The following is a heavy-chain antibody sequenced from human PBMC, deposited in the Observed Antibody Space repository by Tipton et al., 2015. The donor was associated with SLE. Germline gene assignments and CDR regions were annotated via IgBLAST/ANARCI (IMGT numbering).Heavy chain of an antibody. CDR2: INHSGST. J-gene: IGHJ4*02. CDR1: GGSFSGYY. V-gene: IGHV4-34*01. D-gene: IGHD3-16*01. CDR3: ARGLGSDY. Sequence: LRLSCAVYGGSFSGYYWSWIRQPPGKGLEWIGEINHSGSTNYNPSLKSRVTISVDTSKNQFSLKLSSVTAADTAVYYCARGLGSDYWGQGTLVTVSS.